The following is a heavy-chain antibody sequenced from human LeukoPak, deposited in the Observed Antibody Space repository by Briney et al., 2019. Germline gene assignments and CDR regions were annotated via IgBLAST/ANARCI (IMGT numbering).Heavy chain of an antibody. CDR2: ISSTSSYI. CDR3: AREAQIQLWSLMKGYYYYMDV. D-gene: IGHD5-18*01. Sequence: GGSLRLSCAASGFTFSSYSMNWVRQAPGKGLEWVSSISSTSSYIYYADSVKGRFTISRDNAKNSLYLQMNSLRAEDTAVYYCAREAQIQLWSLMKGYYYYMDVWGKGTTVTVSS. V-gene: IGHV3-21*01. CDR1: GFTFSSYS. J-gene: IGHJ6*03.